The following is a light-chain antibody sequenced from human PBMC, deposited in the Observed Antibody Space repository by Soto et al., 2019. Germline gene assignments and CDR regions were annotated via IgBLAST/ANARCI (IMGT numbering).Light chain of an antibody. J-gene: IGKJ4*01. V-gene: IGKV3-20*01. CDR2: DAS. Sequence: EIVLTQSPDTLSLSPGDRATLSCRASQSVRSNYLAWYPQKPGQAPRFLIYDASSRATGIPDRFSGSGSGPDFTLTISRLEPEDFAVYYCQQYGSSPLTFGGGTKVEIK. CDR1: QSVRSNY. CDR3: QQYGSSPLT.